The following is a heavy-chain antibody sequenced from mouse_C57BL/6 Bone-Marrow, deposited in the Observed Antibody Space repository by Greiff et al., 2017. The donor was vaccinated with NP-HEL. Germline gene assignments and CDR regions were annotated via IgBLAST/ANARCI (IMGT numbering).Heavy chain of an antibody. J-gene: IGHJ3*01. CDR1: GFTFSDYG. V-gene: IGHV5-17*01. CDR3: ARGDSSGPFAY. D-gene: IGHD3-2*02. CDR2: ISSGSSTI. Sequence: EVMLVESGGGLVKPGGSLKLSCAASGFTFSDYGMHWVRQAPEKGLEWVAYISSGSSTIYSADTVKGRFTISRDNAKNTLFRQMTSLRSEDTAMYYCARGDSSGPFAYWGQGTLVTVSA.